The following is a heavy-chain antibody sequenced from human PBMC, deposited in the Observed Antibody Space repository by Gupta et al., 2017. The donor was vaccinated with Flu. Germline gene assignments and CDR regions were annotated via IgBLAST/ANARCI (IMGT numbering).Heavy chain of an antibody. CDR2: IDPNNGVT. CDR1: GYTFTKYF. D-gene: IGHD6-19*01. CDR3: ARRKTVGGGWPLEF. Sequence: QVQLVQSGAEVKTPGASVKVSCKTSGYTFTKYFIYWVRQARGQGLEWMGWIDPNNGVTNEAQTFQGRLTMTRDTSINTVYMELKGLTSADTGIYFCARRKTVGGGWPLEFWGPGTQVNVS. V-gene: IGHV1-2*02. J-gene: IGHJ4*02.